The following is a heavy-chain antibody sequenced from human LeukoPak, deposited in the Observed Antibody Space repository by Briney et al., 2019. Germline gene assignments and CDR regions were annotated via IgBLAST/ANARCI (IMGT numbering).Heavy chain of an antibody. CDR1: GYTFTSYA. D-gene: IGHD5-18*01. CDR2: INAGNGNT. Sequence: ASVKVSCKASGYTFTSYAMHWVRQAPGQRLEWMGWINAGNGNTKYSQKFQGRVTITRDTSASTAYMELSSLRSEDTAVYYCARDQDVDTAMVDLYHFDYWGQGTLVTVSS. CDR3: ARDQDVDTAMVDLYHFDY. J-gene: IGHJ4*02. V-gene: IGHV1-3*01.